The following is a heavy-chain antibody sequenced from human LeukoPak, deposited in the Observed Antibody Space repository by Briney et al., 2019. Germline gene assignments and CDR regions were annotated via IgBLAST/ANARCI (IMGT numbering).Heavy chain of an antibody. Sequence: PGGSLRLSCAASGFTFNNYGMHWVRQAPGKGLEWVALISYVGTNKYYADSMKGRFAISRDNSKNTLYLQMNSLRAEDTAVYYCAKDQYYYDSSGYPPDYWGQGTLVTVSS. J-gene: IGHJ4*02. CDR1: GFTFNNYG. V-gene: IGHV3-30*18. CDR2: ISYVGTNK. CDR3: AKDQYYYDSSGYPPDY. D-gene: IGHD3-22*01.